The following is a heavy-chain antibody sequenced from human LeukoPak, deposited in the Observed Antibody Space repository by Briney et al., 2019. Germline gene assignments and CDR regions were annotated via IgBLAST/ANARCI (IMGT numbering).Heavy chain of an antibody. CDR3: ATPYCGGDCYWNAFDI. V-gene: IGHV1-69*13. J-gene: IGHJ3*02. Sequence: SVKVSCKASGGTFSSYAISWVRQAPGQGLEWMGGIIPIFGTANYAQKFQGRVTITADESTSTAYMELSSLRSEDTAVYYCATPYCGGDCYWNAFDIWGQGTMVTVSS. CDR1: GGTFSSYA. D-gene: IGHD2-21*02. CDR2: IIPIFGTA.